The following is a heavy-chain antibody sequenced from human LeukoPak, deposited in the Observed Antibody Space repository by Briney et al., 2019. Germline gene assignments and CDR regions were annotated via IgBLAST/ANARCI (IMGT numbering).Heavy chain of an antibody. V-gene: IGHV3-23*01. CDR3: ASSGSYRFDY. CDR2: ISGRGDIT. CDR1: GFTFSSHA. J-gene: IGHJ4*02. D-gene: IGHD1-26*01. Sequence: GGSLRLSCAASGFTFSSHAMSWVRQAPGKGLEWVSGISGRGDITVYADSVKGRFTISRDNSRNTLYLQMNSLRDEDTAVYYCASSGSYRFDYWGQGTLVTVSS.